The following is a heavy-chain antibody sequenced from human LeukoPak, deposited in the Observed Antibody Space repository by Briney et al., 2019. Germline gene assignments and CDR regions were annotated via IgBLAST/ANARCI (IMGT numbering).Heavy chain of an antibody. D-gene: IGHD3-9*01. CDR2: IYHSGST. J-gene: IGHJ4*02. CDR3: ARHRRGVHTYYDILTGYSTHDY. Sequence: SETLSLTCAVSGYSISSGYYWGWIRQPPGKGLEWIGSIYHSGSTYYNPSLKSRLAISVDTSKNQFSLKLSSVTAADTAVYYCARHRRGVHTYYDILTGYSTHDYWGQGTLVTVSS. V-gene: IGHV4-38-2*01. CDR1: GYSISSGYY.